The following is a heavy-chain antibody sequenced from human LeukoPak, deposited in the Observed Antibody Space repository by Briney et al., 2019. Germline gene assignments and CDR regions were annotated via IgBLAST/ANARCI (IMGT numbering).Heavy chain of an antibody. CDR1: GDSISSSNYY. V-gene: IGHV4-39*01. CDR3: ARHNPRTMIVVVGTFDL. J-gene: IGHJ3*01. CDR2: IYYSGST. D-gene: IGHD3-22*01. Sequence: EPSETLSLTCSGDSISSSNYYWGWIRQPPGKGLEWIGSIYYSGSTYYNPSLKSRVTISVDTSKNQFSLRLTSVTVADTAVYYCARHNPRTMIVVVGTFDLWGQGTMVTVSS.